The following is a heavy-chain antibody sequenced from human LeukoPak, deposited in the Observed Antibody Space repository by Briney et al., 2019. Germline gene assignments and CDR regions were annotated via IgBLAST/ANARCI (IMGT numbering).Heavy chain of an antibody. D-gene: IGHD1-1*01. CDR1: GFTFGTYA. CDR3: AKDRVPDGRWNFDF. CDR2: ILASGSTT. J-gene: IGHJ4*02. V-gene: IGHV3-23*01. Sequence: GGSLRLSCAASGFTFGTYAMNWVRQAPGKGLEWVSGILASGSTTYYADSVKGRFTISRDNSKNTLYLQMNSLRAEDTAIYYCAKDRVPDGRWNFDFWGQGTLVTASP.